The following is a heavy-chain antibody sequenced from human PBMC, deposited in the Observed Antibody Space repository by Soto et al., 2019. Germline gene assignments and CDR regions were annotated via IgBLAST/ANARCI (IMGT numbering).Heavy chain of an antibody. Sequence: GESLKISCAASGFTFSSYGMHWVRQAPGKGLEWVAVIWYDGSNKYYADSVKGRFTISRDNSKNTLYLQMNSLRAEDTAVYYCARDPSFGDSEGYFDYWGQGTLVTVSS. CDR3: ARDPSFGDSEGYFDY. V-gene: IGHV3-33*01. D-gene: IGHD3-16*01. J-gene: IGHJ4*02. CDR2: IWYDGSNK. CDR1: GFTFSSYG.